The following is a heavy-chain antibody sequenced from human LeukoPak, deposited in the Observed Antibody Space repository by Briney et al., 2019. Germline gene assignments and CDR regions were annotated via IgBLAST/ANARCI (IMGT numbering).Heavy chain of an antibody. V-gene: IGHV3-48*02. CDR1: GFTSSSYS. Sequence: PGRSLRLSCAASGFTSSSYSMNWVRQAPGRGLEGFSYISSSASTRYYADSVKGRFTISRDNAKNSLYLQMNSLRDEDTAVYYCARRPSYCSGGKCYGSDYWGQGALVTVSS. J-gene: IGHJ4*02. D-gene: IGHD2-15*01. CDR3: ARRPSYCSGGKCYGSDY. CDR2: ISSSASTR.